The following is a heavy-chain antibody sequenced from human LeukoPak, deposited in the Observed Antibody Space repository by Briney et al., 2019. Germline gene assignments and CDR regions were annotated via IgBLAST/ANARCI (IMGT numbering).Heavy chain of an antibody. D-gene: IGHD3-10*01. CDR3: ARTLLWFGDPSDSYYMDV. CDR2: ISSSSSTI. V-gene: IGHV3-48*01. CDR1: GFTFSSYS. Sequence: GGSLRLSCAASGFTFSSYSMNWDRQAPGKGLEWVSYISSSSSTIYYADSVKGRFTISRDNAKNSLYLQMNSLRAEDTAVYYCARTLLWFGDPSDSYYMDVWGKGTTVTVSS. J-gene: IGHJ6*03.